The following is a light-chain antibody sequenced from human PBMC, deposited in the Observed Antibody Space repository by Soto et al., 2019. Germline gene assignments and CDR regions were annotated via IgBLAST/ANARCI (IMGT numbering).Light chain of an antibody. Sequence: QSVLTQPPSVSGAPGQRVTISCTGGSSNIGAGNDAQWYQQLPGTAPKLLIFGNNNRPSGVPDRFSGSKSGTSASLAISGLQAEDEADYDGQSYDSSLRGYGFGTGTKLTVL. CDR2: GNN. CDR3: QSYDSSLRGYG. CDR1: SSNIGAGND. V-gene: IGLV1-40*01. J-gene: IGLJ1*01.